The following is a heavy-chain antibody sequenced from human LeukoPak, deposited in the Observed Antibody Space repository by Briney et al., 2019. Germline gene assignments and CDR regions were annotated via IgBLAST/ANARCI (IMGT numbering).Heavy chain of an antibody. J-gene: IGHJ4*02. D-gene: IGHD5-12*01. CDR3: ARTAGSGYDYPFDY. CDR2: IYPGDSDT. Sequence: GESLKISCMGSGYTFTNYWIGWVRQMPGKGLEWMGIIYPGDSDTRYSPSFRGQVTISAGKSISTAYLQWSSLKASDTAMYYCARTAGSGYDYPFDYWGQGTLVTVSS. CDR1: GYTFTNYW. V-gene: IGHV5-51*01.